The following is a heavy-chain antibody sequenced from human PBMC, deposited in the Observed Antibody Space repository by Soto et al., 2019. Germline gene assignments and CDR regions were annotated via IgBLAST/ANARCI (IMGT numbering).Heavy chain of an antibody. D-gene: IGHD1-26*01. CDR3: AKDVGIGGSDYVGDY. V-gene: IGHV3-30*18. CDR1: GFTFSNYG. Sequence: QVQLVESGGGVVQPGRSLRLSCAASGFTFSNYGMHWVRQAPGKGLEWVAVISNDGSNKYYVDSVKGRFTISRDNSKNTLHLQMNSLRAEDTAVYFCAKDVGIGGSDYVGDYWGQGTLVTVSS. CDR2: ISNDGSNK. J-gene: IGHJ4*02.